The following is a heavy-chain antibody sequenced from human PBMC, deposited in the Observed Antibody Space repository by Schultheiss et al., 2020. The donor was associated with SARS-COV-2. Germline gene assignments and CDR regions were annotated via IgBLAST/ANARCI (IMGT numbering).Heavy chain of an antibody. D-gene: IGHD3-10*01. J-gene: IGHJ4*02. CDR2: MNPNSGNT. Sequence: ASVKVSCKASGYTFTSYDINWVRQATGQGLEWMGWMNPNSGNTGYAQKFQGRVTMTRNTSISTAYMELSSLRSEDTAVYYCAREEGDIMLRGLIKDYWGQGTLVTVSS. CDR3: AREEGDIMLRGLIKDY. V-gene: IGHV1-8*01. CDR1: GYTFTSYD.